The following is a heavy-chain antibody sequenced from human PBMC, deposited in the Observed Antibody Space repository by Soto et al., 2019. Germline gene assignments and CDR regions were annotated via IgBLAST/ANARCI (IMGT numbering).Heavy chain of an antibody. V-gene: IGHV4-34*01. J-gene: IGHJ4*02. CDR3: ARLDGLATISYYFEF. D-gene: IGHD3-9*01. CDR1: GGSFSGYY. Sequence: SETLSLTCAVDGGSFSGYYWSWIRQPPGKGLEWIGEINHSGSTNYNPSLKSRVTISLDKSKSQFSLKLNSVTAADSAVYFCARLDGLATISYYFEFWGPGALVTVPS. CDR2: INHSGST.